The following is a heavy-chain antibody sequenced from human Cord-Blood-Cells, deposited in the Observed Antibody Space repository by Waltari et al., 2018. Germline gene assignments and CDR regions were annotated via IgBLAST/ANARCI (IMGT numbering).Heavy chain of an antibody. CDR1: GYTFTGYY. V-gene: IGHV1-2*02. CDR2: IDPNRGGT. D-gene: IGHD3-10*01. Sequence: QVQLVQSGAEVKKPGASVKVSCKASGYTFTGYYMHCVRQAPGHGLEWMGGIDPNRGGTNYDEKFQGRVTMTRDTSVSAAYMELSRLRSDETAVYYCARGGQWFGELFGYWGQGTLVTVSS. CDR3: ARGGQWFGELFGY. J-gene: IGHJ4*02.